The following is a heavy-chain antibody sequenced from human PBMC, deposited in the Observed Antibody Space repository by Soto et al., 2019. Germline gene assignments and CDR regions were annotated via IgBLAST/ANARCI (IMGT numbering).Heavy chain of an antibody. CDR3: VREVDTAMLYSSYYYYYYGMDV. V-gene: IGHV3-30-3*01. Sequence: PGGSLRLSCAASGFTFSSYAMHWVRQAPGKGLEWVAVISYDGSNKYYADSVKGRFTISRDNSKNTLYLQMNSLRAEDTAVYYCVREVDTAMLYSSYYYYYYGMDVWGQGTTVTVSS. D-gene: IGHD5-18*01. CDR1: GFTFSSYA. J-gene: IGHJ6*02. CDR2: ISYDGSNK.